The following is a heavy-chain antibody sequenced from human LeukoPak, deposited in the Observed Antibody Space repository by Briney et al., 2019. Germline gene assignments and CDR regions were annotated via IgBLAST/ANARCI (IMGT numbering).Heavy chain of an antibody. J-gene: IGHJ4*02. CDR3: ARGNSSRPLDY. CDR2: INPSGGST. Sequence: GASVKVSCKASGYTFTSYYMHWVRQAPGQGLEWMGIINPSGGSTSYAQKFQGRVTMTRDMSTSTVYMELSSPRSEDTAVYYCARGNSSRPLDYWGQGTLVTVSS. V-gene: IGHV1-46*01. D-gene: IGHD6-6*01. CDR1: GYTFTSYY.